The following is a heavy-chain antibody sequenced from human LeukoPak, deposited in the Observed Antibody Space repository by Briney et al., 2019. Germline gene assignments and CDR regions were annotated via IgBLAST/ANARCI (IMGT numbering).Heavy chain of an antibody. D-gene: IGHD3-10*01. Sequence: GGSLRLSCAASGFTFSSYAMHWVRQAPGKGLEWVAVISYDGSNKYYADSVKGRFTISRDNSKNTLYLQMNSLRVEDTAIYYCAKDGGVWFGESNDYWGQGTLVTVSS. CDR2: ISYDGSNK. CDR1: GFTFSSYA. V-gene: IGHV3-30*14. CDR3: AKDGGVWFGESNDY. J-gene: IGHJ4*02.